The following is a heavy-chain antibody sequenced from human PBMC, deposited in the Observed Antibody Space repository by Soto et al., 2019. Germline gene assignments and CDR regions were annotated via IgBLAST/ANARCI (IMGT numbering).Heavy chain of an antibody. CDR2: IDWNDEE. D-gene: IGHD5-18*01. V-gene: IGHV2-70*04. CDR3: ARGRGYNYGHEPGDY. Sequence: SGPTLVNPTQTLTLTCTFSGVSLSANGMRVSWLRQPPGKALEWLARIDWNDEELYITSLKTRLTISKDTSKNQVVLTMTNMDRVDTATYYCARGRGYNYGHEPGDYWGQGELVTVSS. CDR1: GVSLSANGMR. J-gene: IGHJ4*02.